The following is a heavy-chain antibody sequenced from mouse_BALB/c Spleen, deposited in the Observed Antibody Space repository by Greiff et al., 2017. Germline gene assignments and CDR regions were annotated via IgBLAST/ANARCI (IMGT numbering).Heavy chain of an antibody. D-gene: IGHD2-4*01. CDR2: INPGSGGT. CDR1: GYAFTNYL. V-gene: IGHV1-54*03. J-gene: IGHJ2*01. CDR3: ARYDYDGYFDY. Sequence: QVQLQQSGAELVRPGTSVKVSCKAPGYAFTNYLIEWVKQRPGQGLEWIGVINPGSGGTNYNEKFKGKATLTADKSSSTAYMQLSSLTSDDSAVYFCARYDYDGYFDYWGQGTTLTVSS.